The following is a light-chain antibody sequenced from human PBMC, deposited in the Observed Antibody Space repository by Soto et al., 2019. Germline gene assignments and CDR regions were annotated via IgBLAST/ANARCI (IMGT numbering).Light chain of an antibody. CDR3: QQYNNWPLT. CDR1: QSMYNN. Sequence: EIVMTQSPATLSVSPGERATLSCRASQSMYNNLAWYQQKPGQAPRLLIYPASARATGIPARFSGSGAGTEFTLTISSLQSEDFAVYYCQQYNNWPLTFGGGTKVEI. CDR2: PAS. V-gene: IGKV3-15*01. J-gene: IGKJ4*01.